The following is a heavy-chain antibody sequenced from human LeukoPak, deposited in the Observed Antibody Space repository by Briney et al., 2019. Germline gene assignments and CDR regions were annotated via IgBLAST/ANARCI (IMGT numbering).Heavy chain of an antibody. CDR1: GGSISSSSYY. V-gene: IGHV4-39*01. Sequence: SETLSLTCTVSGGSISSSSYYWGWIRQPPGKGLEWLGSIYYSGSTYYNPSLKSRVTISVDTSKNQFSLKLSSVTAADTAVYYCARHRVVPAAIYPFDYWGQGTLVTVSS. D-gene: IGHD2-2*02. CDR2: IYYSGST. CDR3: ARHRVVPAAIYPFDY. J-gene: IGHJ4*02.